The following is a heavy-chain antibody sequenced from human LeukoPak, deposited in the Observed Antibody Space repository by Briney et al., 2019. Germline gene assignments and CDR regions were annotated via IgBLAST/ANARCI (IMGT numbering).Heavy chain of an antibody. CDR1: GGSFTGYY. J-gene: IGHJ5*02. CDR3: ARLVVVAANWFDP. V-gene: IGHV4-34*01. Sequence: SETLSLTCAVYGGSFTGYYWSWIRQPPGKGLEWIGEINHSGSTNYNPSLKSRVTISVDTSKNQFSLKLSSVTAADTAVYYCARLVVVAANWFDPWGQGTLVTVSS. D-gene: IGHD2-15*01. CDR2: INHSGST.